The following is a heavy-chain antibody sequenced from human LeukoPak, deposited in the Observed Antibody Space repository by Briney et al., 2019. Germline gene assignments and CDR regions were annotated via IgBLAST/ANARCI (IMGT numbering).Heavy chain of an antibody. CDR3: ARAPILERYYDFWSGYLYYFDY. CDR1: GYTFTSYD. Sequence: GASVTVSCKASGYTFTSYDINWVRQAPGQGLEWMGWMNPNSGNTGYAQKFQGRVTMTRNTSISTAYMELSSLRSEDTAVYYCARAPILERYYDFWSGYLYYFDYWGQGTLVTVSS. V-gene: IGHV1-8*01. J-gene: IGHJ4*02. D-gene: IGHD3-3*01. CDR2: MNPNSGNT.